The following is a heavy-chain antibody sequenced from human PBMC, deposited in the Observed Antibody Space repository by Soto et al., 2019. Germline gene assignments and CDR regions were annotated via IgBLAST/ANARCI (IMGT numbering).Heavy chain of an antibody. J-gene: IGHJ4*02. CDR2: ISYDGSNK. Sequence: GGSLRLSCAASGFTFSSYAMHWVRQAPGKGLEWVAVISYDGSNKYYADSVKGRFTISRDNSKNTLYLQMDSLRAEDTAVYYCARGGSCSSTSCYGIDYWGQGTLVTVSS. CDR3: ARGGSCSSTSCYGIDY. D-gene: IGHD2-2*01. V-gene: IGHV3-30-3*01. CDR1: GFTFSSYA.